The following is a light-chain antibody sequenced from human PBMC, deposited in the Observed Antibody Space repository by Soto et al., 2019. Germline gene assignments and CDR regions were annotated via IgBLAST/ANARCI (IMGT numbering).Light chain of an antibody. CDR3: QSYDRSLSGSV. CDR2: DNS. V-gene: IGLV1-40*01. CDR1: SSDIGAHYD. Sequence: QSVLTQPPSVSGAPGQRVTISCTGSSSDIGAHYDVHWYQQLPGTAPKLLIFDNSDRPSGVPDRFSGSKSGTSASLAITGLQAEDEADYYCQSYDRSLSGSVFGGGTKLTVL. J-gene: IGLJ3*02.